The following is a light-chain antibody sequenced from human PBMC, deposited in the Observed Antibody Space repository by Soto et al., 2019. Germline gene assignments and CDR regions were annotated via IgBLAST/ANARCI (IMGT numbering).Light chain of an antibody. CDR2: GAS. CDR3: QHYANLPYT. Sequence: DIQLTQSPSSLSASVGDRVTITCQPSQDITNYLYWYQQKPGKAPRLLIAGASKLQTGVTSRFSGSRSWTDYTFTIGSLQPKDIAKYYCQHYANLPYTFGQGTKLEIK. CDR1: QDITNY. V-gene: IGKV1-33*01. J-gene: IGKJ2*01.